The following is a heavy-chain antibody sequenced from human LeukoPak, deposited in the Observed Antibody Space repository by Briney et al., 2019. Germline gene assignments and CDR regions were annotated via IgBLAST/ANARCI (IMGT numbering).Heavy chain of an antibody. D-gene: IGHD3-22*01. V-gene: IGHV4-39*01. Sequence: SETLSLTCTVSGGSISSSTYYWGWIRQPPGKGLEWIGSIYSSGTTYYNPSLESRVTISVDTSKNQFSLKLSSVTAADTAVYYCARRYWYDTDYWGQGTLVTVSS. CDR2: IYSSGTT. CDR1: GGSISSSTYY. J-gene: IGHJ4*02. CDR3: ARRYWYDTDY.